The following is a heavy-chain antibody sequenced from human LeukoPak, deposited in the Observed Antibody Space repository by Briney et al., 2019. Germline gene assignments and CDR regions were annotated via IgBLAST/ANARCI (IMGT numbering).Heavy chain of an antibody. Sequence: GGSLRLSCAASGFTFSSYWMHWVRQTPGKGLVCVSRINSAGSRTDYADSVKGRFTISRDNAKNTLYLQMNSLRAEDMAVYYCVRGSNDWIGMDVWGQGTTVTVSS. J-gene: IGHJ6*02. V-gene: IGHV3-74*01. CDR1: GFTFSSYW. D-gene: IGHD3-9*01. CDR2: INSAGSRT. CDR3: VRGSNDWIGMDV.